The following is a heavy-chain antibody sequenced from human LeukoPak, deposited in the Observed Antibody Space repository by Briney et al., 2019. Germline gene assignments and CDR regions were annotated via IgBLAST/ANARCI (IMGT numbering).Heavy chain of an antibody. CDR3: ARDQGELPYYYMDV. J-gene: IGHJ6*03. D-gene: IGHD1-7*01. CDR1: AGTFSSYA. CDR2: INHSGGST. Sequence: AAAGNLTCKASAGTFSSYAISWVRHAPGQGNAWMGIINHSGGSTSYGQKFQGRVTMTRATSTSTVYLELSSLRSEDTAVYYCARDQGELPYYYMDVWGKGTTVTISS. V-gene: IGHV1-46*01.